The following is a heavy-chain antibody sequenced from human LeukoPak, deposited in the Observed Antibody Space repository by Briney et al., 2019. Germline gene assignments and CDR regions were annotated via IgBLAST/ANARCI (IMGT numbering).Heavy chain of an antibody. J-gene: IGHJ4*02. V-gene: IGHV3-21*01. CDR3: GRARVGATEFDH. CDR2: ISSSSSYI. Sequence: GGSLRLSCALSGFTFSIYSMNWVRQAPGKGLECVSSISSSSSYIYYADSVKGGFTIPRDNAKNSLYLQMNSLRAEDTAVYYCGRARVGATEFDHWGQGTLVTVSS. CDR1: GFTFSIYS. D-gene: IGHD1-26*01.